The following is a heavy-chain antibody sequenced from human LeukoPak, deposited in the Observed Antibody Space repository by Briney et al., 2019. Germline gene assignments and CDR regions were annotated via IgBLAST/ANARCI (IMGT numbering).Heavy chain of an antibody. CDR3: ATRVAAAAAPDY. CDR1: GGSFSGYY. J-gene: IGHJ4*02. CDR2: INHSGST. Sequence: PSETLSLTCAVYGGSFSGYYWSWIRQPPGKGLEWIGEINHSGSTNNNPSLKSRVTISVDTSKNQFSLKLSSVTAADTAVYYCATRVAAAAAPDYWGQGTLVTVSS. V-gene: IGHV4-34*01. D-gene: IGHD6-13*01.